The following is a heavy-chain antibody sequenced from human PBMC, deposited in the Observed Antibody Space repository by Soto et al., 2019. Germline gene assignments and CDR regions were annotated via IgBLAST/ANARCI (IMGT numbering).Heavy chain of an antibody. CDR2: IYYSGST. CDR1: GGSISSGGYY. Sequence: SETLSLTCTVSGGSISSGGYYWSWIRQHPGKGLEWIGYIYYSGSTYYNPSLKSRVTISVDTSKNQFSLKLSSVTAADTAVYYCAISGYYDFWSGYRAGMDVWGQGTTVTSP. D-gene: IGHD3-3*01. CDR3: AISGYYDFWSGYRAGMDV. J-gene: IGHJ6*02. V-gene: IGHV4-31*03.